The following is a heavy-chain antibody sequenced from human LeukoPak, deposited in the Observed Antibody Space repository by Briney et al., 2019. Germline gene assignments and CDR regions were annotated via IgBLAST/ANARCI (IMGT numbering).Heavy chain of an antibody. J-gene: IGHJ5*02. CDR3: ARLDGYCSGGSCYSVSFVDP. CDR1: GGSISSSNYY. Sequence: PSETLSLTCTVSGGSISSSNYYWGWIRQPPGKGLEWIGSIYYSGSTYYNPSLKSRVIISVDTSKNQFSLKLSSVTGADTAVYYCARLDGYCSGGSCYSVSFVDPWGQGTLVTVSS. CDR2: IYYSGST. V-gene: IGHV4-39*01. D-gene: IGHD2-15*01.